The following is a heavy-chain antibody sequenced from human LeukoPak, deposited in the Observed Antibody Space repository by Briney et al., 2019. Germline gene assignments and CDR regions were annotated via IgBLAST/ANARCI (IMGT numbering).Heavy chain of an antibody. V-gene: IGHV1-69*05. D-gene: IGHD5-12*01. CDR2: IIPIFGTA. J-gene: IGHJ4*02. CDR1: GGTFSSYA. CDR3: ESESGYSGYDSGVVDY. Sequence: SVKVSCKASGGTFSSYAISWVRQAPGQGLEWMGGIIPIFGTANYAQKFQGRVTITTDESTSTAYMELSSLRSEDTAVYYCESESGYSGYDSGVVDYWGQGTLVTVSS.